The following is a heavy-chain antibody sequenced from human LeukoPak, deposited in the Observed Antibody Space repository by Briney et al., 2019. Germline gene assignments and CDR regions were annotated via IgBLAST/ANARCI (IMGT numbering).Heavy chain of an antibody. CDR2: ISSSSSYI. V-gene: IGHV3-21*01. J-gene: IGHJ4*02. CDR1: GFTFSSYS. Sequence: GGSLRLSCAASGFTFSSYSMNWVRRAPGKGLEWVSSISSSSSYIYYADSVKGRFTISRDNAKNSLYLQMNSLRAEDTAVYYCARDKDGDYSLDYWGQGTLVTVSS. D-gene: IGHD4-17*01. CDR3: ARDKDGDYSLDY.